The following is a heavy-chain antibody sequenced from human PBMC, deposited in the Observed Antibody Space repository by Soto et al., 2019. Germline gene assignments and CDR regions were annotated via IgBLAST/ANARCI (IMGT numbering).Heavy chain of an antibody. D-gene: IGHD3-9*01. V-gene: IGHV2-5*02. CDR3: ARSLDILTGRGAFDI. CDR1: GFSLSTSGVG. Sequence: QITLKESGPTLVKPTQTLTLTCTFSGFSLSTSGVGVGWIRQPPGKALEGLELIYWDDDKRYSPSLKSRLTITKDTSKNQVVLTMTNMDPVDTATYYCARSLDILTGRGAFDIWGQGTMVTVSS. J-gene: IGHJ3*02. CDR2: IYWDDDK.